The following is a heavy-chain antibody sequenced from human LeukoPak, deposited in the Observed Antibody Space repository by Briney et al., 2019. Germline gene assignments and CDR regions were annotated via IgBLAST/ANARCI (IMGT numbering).Heavy chain of an antibody. D-gene: IGHD3-3*01. J-gene: IGHJ6*03. Sequence: GGSLRLSCAASGFTFSSYAMSWVRQAPGKGLEWVSAISGSGGSTYYADSVKGRFTISRDNSKNTLYLQMNSLRAEDTAVYYCAKDGRYDLYYYYMDVWGKGTTVTVSS. CDR2: ISGSGGST. V-gene: IGHV3-23*01. CDR1: GFTFSSYA. CDR3: AKDGRYDLYYYYMDV.